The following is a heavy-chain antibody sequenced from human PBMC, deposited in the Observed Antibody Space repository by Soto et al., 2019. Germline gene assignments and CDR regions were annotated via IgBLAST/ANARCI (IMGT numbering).Heavy chain of an antibody. CDR3: ARLRYCSSTSCQGGFDY. CDR1: GGSISSYY. CDR2: IYYSGST. Sequence: QVQLQESGPGLVKPSETLSLTCTVSGGSISSYYWSWIRQPPGKGLEWIGYIYYSGSTNYNPSLKSRVTISVDTSKNQFSLKLSSVTAADTAVYYWARLRYCSSTSCQGGFDYWGQGTLVTVSS. V-gene: IGHV4-59*01. D-gene: IGHD2-2*01. J-gene: IGHJ4*02.